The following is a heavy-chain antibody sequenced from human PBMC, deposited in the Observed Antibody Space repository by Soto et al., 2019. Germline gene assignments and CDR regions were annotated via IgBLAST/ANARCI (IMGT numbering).Heavy chain of an antibody. D-gene: IGHD1-26*01. V-gene: IGHV3-48*03. CDR3: ARRASR. Sequence: GGSLRLSCAVSGFAFSSSEMYWVRQAPGKGLEWISYIHPSGQPIFYADSVKGRFTISRDNANNSLFLQMNSLRAEDTAVYYCARRASRWGQGTMVTVSS. J-gene: IGHJ3*01. CDR1: GFAFSSSE. CDR2: IHPSGQPI.